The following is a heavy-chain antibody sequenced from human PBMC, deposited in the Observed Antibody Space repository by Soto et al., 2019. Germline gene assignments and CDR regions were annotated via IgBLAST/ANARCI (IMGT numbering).Heavy chain of an antibody. J-gene: IGHJ1*01. Sequence: QVQLVESGGGVVQSGRSLRLSCAASGFTFSNYGMHWVRQAPGKGLEWVAVIWYDGTSEYYADSVKGRFTISRDNSKNTLYLQMDRLRVEDTAVYYCAGAGVEEAIQVGYLQYWGQGTLVTVSS. V-gene: IGHV3-33*01. CDR1: GFTFSNYG. CDR3: AGAGVEEAIQVGYLQY. D-gene: IGHD2-8*01. CDR2: IWYDGTSE.